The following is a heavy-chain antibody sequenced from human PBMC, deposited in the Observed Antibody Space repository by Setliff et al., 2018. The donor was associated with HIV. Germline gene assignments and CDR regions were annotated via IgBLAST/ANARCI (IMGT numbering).Heavy chain of an antibody. J-gene: IGHJ1*01. CDR2: IYHSGST. D-gene: IGHD1-26*01. V-gene: IGHV4-38-2*01. CDR1: GYSISSGFY. Sequence: PSETLSLTCAVSGYSISSGFYWGWIRQPPGKGLEWIGTIYHSGSTYYNPSLKSRVTISVDTSKNQFSLKVSSVTAADTAVYYCARQSSGSPEYFQHWGQGTLVT. CDR3: ARQSSGSPEYFQH.